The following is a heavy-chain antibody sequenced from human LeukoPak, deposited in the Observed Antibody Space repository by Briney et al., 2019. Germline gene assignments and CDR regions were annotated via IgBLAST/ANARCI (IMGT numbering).Heavy chain of an antibody. J-gene: IGHJ4*02. CDR2: INPNSGGT. Sequence: ASVKVSCKASGYTFTGYYMHWVRQAPGQGLEWMVWINPNSGGTNYAQKFQGRATMTRDTSISTAYMELSRLRSDDTAVYYCARVRVVVAANSFDYWGQGTLVSVSS. CDR1: GYTFTGYY. CDR3: ARVRVVVAANSFDY. D-gene: IGHD2-15*01. V-gene: IGHV1-2*02.